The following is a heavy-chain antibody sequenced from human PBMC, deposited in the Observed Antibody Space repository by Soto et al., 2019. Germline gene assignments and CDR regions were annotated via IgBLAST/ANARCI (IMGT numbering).Heavy chain of an antibody. Sequence: PSQTLSLTCAVYGGSFSGYYWSWIRQPPGKGLEWIGEITHSGSTNYNPSLKSRVTISVDTSKNQFSLTSDDTAIYYCASGRSSDWNHYLQQEDGGPGTLVTVSS. V-gene: IGHV4-34*01. CDR1: GGSFSGYY. CDR2: ITHSGST. CDR3: SDWNHYLQQED. J-gene: IGHJ4*02. D-gene: IGHD3-22*01.